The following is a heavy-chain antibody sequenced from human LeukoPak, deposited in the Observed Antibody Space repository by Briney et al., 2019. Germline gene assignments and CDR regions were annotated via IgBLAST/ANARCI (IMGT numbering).Heavy chain of an antibody. D-gene: IGHD2-2*01. CDR1: GGSISSGSYY. J-gene: IGHJ5*02. V-gene: IGHV4-61*02. Sequence: SQTLSLTCTVSGGSISSGSYYWSWIRQPAAKGREWIGRIYTSGSTNYNPSLKSRVTISVHPSKNQFSLKLSSVTDADKAVYYCARGGCSSTSCSIDPWGQGTLVTVSS. CDR3: ARGGCSSTSCSIDP. CDR2: IYTSGST.